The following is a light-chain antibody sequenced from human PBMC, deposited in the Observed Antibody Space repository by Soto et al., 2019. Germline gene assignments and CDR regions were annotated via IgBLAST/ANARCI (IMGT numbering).Light chain of an antibody. CDR3: QQYNDWPPYT. V-gene: IGKV3-15*01. J-gene: IGKJ2*01. CDR1: QSVTTN. CDR2: GAS. Sequence: EIVMSQSPATLSVSPGERATLSCRASQSVTTNLAWYQQKPGQAPRLLIYGASIRATGISARFSGSGSGTEFTLTISSLQSEDFAVYYCQQYNDWPPYTFGQGT.